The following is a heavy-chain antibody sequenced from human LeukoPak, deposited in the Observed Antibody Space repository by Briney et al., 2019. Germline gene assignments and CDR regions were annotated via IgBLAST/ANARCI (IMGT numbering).Heavy chain of an antibody. CDR1: GFTFSSYG. Sequence: GGSLRLSCAASGFTFSSYGMHWVRQAPGKGLEWVAVISYDGSNKYYADSVKGRFTISRDNSKNTLYLQMNSLRAEDAAVYYCAKEKIAAAAIVYFDYRGQGTLATVSS. J-gene: IGHJ4*02. V-gene: IGHV3-30*18. CDR3: AKEKIAAAAIVYFDY. CDR2: ISYDGSNK. D-gene: IGHD6-13*01.